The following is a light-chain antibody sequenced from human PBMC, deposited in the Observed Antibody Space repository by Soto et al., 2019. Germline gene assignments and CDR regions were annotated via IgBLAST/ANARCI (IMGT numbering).Light chain of an antibody. V-gene: IGKV1-39*01. CDR3: QQSFTTPPYT. Sequence: DIQMTQSPSSLSASVGDRVIITCRASQSVSDYVNWYQQKLGKAPKLLISAASNLQSGVPSRFSGSGSGTEFTLTISGLEVEDFAIYFCQQSFTTPPYTFGQGTRL. CDR1: QSVSDY. J-gene: IGKJ2*01. CDR2: AAS.